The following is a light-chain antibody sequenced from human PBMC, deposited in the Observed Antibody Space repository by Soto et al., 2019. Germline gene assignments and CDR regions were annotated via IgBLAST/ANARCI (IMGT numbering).Light chain of an antibody. CDR3: QQRSDWPST. Sequence: EIVLTQSPAPLSLSPGERATLSCRASQSVSRNLAWYQQKPGQAPRLLIYDASNRATGIPARFSGSGSGTDFTLTISSLEPEDFAVYYCQQRSDWPSTFGGGTKVQIK. J-gene: IGKJ4*01. V-gene: IGKV3-11*01. CDR2: DAS. CDR1: QSVSRN.